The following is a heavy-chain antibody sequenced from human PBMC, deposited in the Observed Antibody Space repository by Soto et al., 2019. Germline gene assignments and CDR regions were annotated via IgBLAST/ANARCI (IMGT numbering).Heavy chain of an antibody. CDR3: ARGGVGDYYYYYGMDV. J-gene: IGHJ6*02. Sequence: GGSLRLSCVASGFTFSSYSMNWVRQAPGKGLEWVSSISSSSSYIYYADSVKGRFTISRDNAKNSLYLQMNSLRAEDTAVYYCARGGVGDYYYYYGMDVWGQGTTVTVSS. CDR2: ISSSSSYI. D-gene: IGHD5-12*01. V-gene: IGHV3-21*01. CDR1: GFTFSSYS.